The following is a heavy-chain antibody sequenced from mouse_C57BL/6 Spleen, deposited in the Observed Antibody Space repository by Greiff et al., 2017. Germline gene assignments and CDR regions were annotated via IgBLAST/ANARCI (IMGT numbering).Heavy chain of an antibody. J-gene: IGHJ4*01. CDR2: IYPGSGST. Sequence: QVQLQQPGAELVKPGASVKMSCKASGYTFTSYWITWVKQRPGQGLEWIGDIYPGSGSTNYNEKFKSKATLTVDTSSSTAYMQLSSLTSEDSAFYYCAQQTGTYAMDYWGQGTSVTVSS. CDR3: AQQTGTYAMDY. D-gene: IGHD4-1*01. CDR1: GYTFTSYW. V-gene: IGHV1-55*01.